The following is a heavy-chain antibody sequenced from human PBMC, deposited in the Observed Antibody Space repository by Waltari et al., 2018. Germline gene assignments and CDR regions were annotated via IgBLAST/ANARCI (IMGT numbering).Heavy chain of an antibody. V-gene: IGHV3-48*01. CDR2: ISSSSTI. CDR1: GFTFSSYS. Sequence: EVQLVESGGGLVQPGGSLRLSCAASGFTFSSYSMNWVRQAPGKGLEWVSYISSSSTIYYADSVKGRFTISRDNAKNSLYLQMNSLRAEDTAVYYCARDGDANWFDPWGQGTLVTVSS. D-gene: IGHD7-27*01. CDR3: ARDGDANWFDP. J-gene: IGHJ5*02.